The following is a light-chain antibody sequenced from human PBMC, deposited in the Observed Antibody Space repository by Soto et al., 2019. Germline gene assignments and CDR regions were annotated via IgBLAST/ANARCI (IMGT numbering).Light chain of an antibody. V-gene: IGLV1-51*01. CDR2: DNV. Sequence: SVLTQPPSVSAAPGQKVTISCSGSRSTIGENYVSWYQQFPGAAPQLVIYDNVKRSPGIPDRFSGSKSGTSATLGITGLQTGDEADYYCVTWDNSLSAGLFGAGTKLTVL. CDR3: VTWDNSLSAGL. CDR1: RSTIGENY. J-gene: IGLJ2*01.